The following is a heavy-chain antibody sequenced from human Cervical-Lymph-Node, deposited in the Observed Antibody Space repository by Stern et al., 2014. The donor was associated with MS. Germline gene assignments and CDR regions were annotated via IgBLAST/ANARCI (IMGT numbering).Heavy chain of an antibody. CDR3: ATDYNY. J-gene: IGHJ4*02. CDR2: FDPEDGET. Sequence: VQLVESGAEVKKPGASVKVSCKVSGSTLTDFFMHWVRQPPGKGLEWMGGFDPEDGETIYAQKFQGRGTMTEDTSTDTAYMELSSLRSDDTAVYYCATDYNYWGQGTLVTVSS. D-gene: IGHD3-10*01. CDR1: GSTLTDFF. V-gene: IGHV1-24*01.